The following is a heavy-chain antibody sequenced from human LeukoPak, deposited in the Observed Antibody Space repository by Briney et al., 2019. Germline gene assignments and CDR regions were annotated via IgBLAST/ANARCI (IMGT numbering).Heavy chain of an antibody. CDR1: GYTFTSYG. V-gene: IGHV1-18*01. CDR3: GRGNRKPGLFDT. Sequence: ASVTVTCKASGYTFTSYGFSWLRQPPAQGLDWMGWVCAYNGNTNYAHKLQDRVTMTTDTSTSTANMELRSLRSDDTAVYYCGRGNRKPGLFDTGGQGPLATVS. CDR2: VCAYNGNT. J-gene: IGHJ5*02. D-gene: IGHD4-11*01.